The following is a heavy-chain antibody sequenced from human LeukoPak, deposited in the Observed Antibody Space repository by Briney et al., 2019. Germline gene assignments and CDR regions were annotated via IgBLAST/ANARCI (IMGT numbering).Heavy chain of an antibody. V-gene: IGHV4-4*07. CDR3: ARAADYYDSSGYYHPLFDY. CDR1: GGSIISYY. J-gene: IGHJ4*02. Sequence: SGPLSLPCTVSGGSIISYYWSWIRQPAGKGLEWIGRIYTSGSTNYNPSLKSRVTMSVDTSKNQFSLKLSSVTAADTAVYYCARAADYYDSSGYYHPLFDYWGQGTLVTVSS. D-gene: IGHD3-22*01. CDR2: IYTSGST.